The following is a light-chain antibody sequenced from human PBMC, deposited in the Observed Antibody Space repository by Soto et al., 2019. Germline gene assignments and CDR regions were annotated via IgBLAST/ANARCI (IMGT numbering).Light chain of an antibody. J-gene: IGKJ1*01. Sequence: EIVLTQSPATLSLSPGERATLSCRSSPSVINYLAWYQKKPGQSPRLLIYEASKRATGTPARFTGSGSGTDFTLTISSLEPEDFAVYYCQQRSNWPPWTFGQGTKVEIK. CDR3: QQRSNWPPWT. V-gene: IGKV3-11*01. CDR2: EAS. CDR1: PSVINY.